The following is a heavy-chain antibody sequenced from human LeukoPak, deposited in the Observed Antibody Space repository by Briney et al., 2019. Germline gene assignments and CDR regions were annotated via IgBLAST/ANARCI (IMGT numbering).Heavy chain of an antibody. J-gene: IGHJ4*02. CDR2: LNPNSGGT. Sequence: ASVKVSRKPSGYTFSDYYIHWVRQAPGQGLEWMGWLNPNSGGTNYAQTFQGRVTMTRDTSISTAYMELSSLMSDHTALYYCARGFSYCDYWGQGTLVTVSS. V-gene: IGHV1-2*02. CDR1: GYTFSDYY. CDR3: ARGFSYCDY.